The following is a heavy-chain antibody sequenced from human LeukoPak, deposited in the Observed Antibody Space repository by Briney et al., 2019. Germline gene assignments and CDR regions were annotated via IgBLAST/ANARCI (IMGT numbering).Heavy chain of an antibody. V-gene: IGHV3-7*03. J-gene: IGHJ4*02. CDR1: GFTFSSYW. CDR2: IKQDGSEK. D-gene: IGHD6-19*01. CDR3: AKDLYSSGQNMFDY. Sequence: GGSLRLSCAASGFTFSSYWMSWVRQAPGKGLEWVANIKQDGSEKYYVDSVKGRFTISRDNSKNTLYLQMNSLRAEDTAVYYCAKDLYSSGQNMFDYWGQGTLVTVSS.